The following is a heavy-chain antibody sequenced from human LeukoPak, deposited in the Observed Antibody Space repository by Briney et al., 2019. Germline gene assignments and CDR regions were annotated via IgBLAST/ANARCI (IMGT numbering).Heavy chain of an antibody. J-gene: IGHJ5*02. CDR1: GFTFSSYS. CDR3: ARGYGDLLHYNNWFDP. V-gene: IGHV3-21*01. CDR2: ISSSSSYI. D-gene: IGHD4-17*01. Sequence: GGSLRLSCAASGFTFSSYSMNWVRQAPGKGLEWVSSISSSSSYIYYADSVKGRFTISRDNAKNSLYLQMNSLRAEDTAVYYCARGYGDLLHYNNWFDPWGQGTLVTVSS.